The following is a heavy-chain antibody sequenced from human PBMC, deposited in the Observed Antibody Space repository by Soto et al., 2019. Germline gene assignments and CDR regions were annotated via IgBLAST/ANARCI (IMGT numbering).Heavy chain of an antibody. CDR1: GYTFTSYR. J-gene: IGHJ6*02. Sequence: ASVKVSCKASGYTFTSYRISWARQAPGQGLEWMGWISAYNGNTNYAQKLQGRVTMTTDTSTSTAYRELRSLRSDDTAVYYCAREAMVRGVTSYYYYGMDVWGQGTTVTVSS. CDR3: AREAMVRGVTSYYYYGMDV. V-gene: IGHV1-18*01. D-gene: IGHD3-10*01. CDR2: ISAYNGNT.